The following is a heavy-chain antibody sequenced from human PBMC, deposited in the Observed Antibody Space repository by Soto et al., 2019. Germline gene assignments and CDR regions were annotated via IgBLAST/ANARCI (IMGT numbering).Heavy chain of an antibody. CDR2: IIPLFATA. CDR1: GGTVSSYG. V-gene: IGHV1-69*12. D-gene: IGHD6-6*01. CDR3: ASAPSDSSSSSVGYTYYYGLDV. J-gene: IGHJ6*02. Sequence: QVQLVQSGAEVKKPGSSVKVSCKASGGTVSSYGISWVRQAPGQGLEWMGGIIPLFATANYAQKFQDRVTMTADESTNTAYMELSSLRSEDTAVYYCASAPSDSSSSSVGYTYYYGLDVWGQGTTVTVS.